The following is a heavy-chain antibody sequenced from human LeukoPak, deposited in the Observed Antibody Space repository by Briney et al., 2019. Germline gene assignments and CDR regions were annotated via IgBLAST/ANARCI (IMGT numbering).Heavy chain of an antibody. CDR2: IDSDGSTT. J-gene: IGHJ3*02. Sequence: GGSLRLSRAASGFTFSSYWMHWVRQDPGKGLVWVSRIDSDGSTTRYADSVKGRFTISRDNAKNTLYLQMNSLRAEDTAVYYCARGRQGDAFDIWGQGTMVTVSS. V-gene: IGHV3-74*01. CDR1: GFTFSSYW. CDR3: ARGRQGDAFDI.